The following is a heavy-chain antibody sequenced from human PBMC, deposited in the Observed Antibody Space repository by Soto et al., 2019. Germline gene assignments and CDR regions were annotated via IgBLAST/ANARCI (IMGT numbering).Heavy chain of an antibody. D-gene: IGHD1-20*01. V-gene: IGHV1-69*01. Sequence: QVQLVQSGAEVKKPGSSVKVSCKASGGTFSSYAISWVRQAPGQGLEWMGGIIPIFGTANYAQKFQGRVTITADESTSTAYMELSSLRSEDTAVYYWAGFEVAYNWNDGASDYWGQGTLVTVSS. CDR3: AGFEVAYNWNDGASDY. CDR1: GGTFSSYA. J-gene: IGHJ4*02. CDR2: IIPIFGTA.